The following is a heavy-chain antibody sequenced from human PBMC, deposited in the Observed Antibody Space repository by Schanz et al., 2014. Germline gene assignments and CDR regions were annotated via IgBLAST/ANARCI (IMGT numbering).Heavy chain of an antibody. V-gene: IGHV1-46*04. D-gene: IGHD3-22*01. CDR2: INPIGGST. CDR1: GYTFTNFF. Sequence: QVQLVQSGAEVKKPGASLKISCKASGYTFTNFFLHWVRQAPGQGLEWMGIINPIGGSTTYAQKLRGAVTLTTDTSTDTAYLELTSLRSEDTAVYYCAGAFDSSGYYFDYWGQGTLVTVSS. CDR3: AGAFDSSGYYFDY. J-gene: IGHJ4*02.